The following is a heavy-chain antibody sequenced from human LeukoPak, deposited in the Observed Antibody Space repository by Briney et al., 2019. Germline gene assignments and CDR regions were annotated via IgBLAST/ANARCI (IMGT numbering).Heavy chain of an antibody. CDR1: GFIVTNYY. Sequence: GGSLRLSCAASGFIVTNYYMSWVRQAPGKGLEWVSVVYSGGDTFHADSVKGRFTLSRDNSKNTLYLQMNSLRAEDTAVYYCTRDPDAWGQGTLVTVSS. CDR3: TRDPDA. J-gene: IGHJ5*02. CDR2: VYSGGDT. V-gene: IGHV3-66*01.